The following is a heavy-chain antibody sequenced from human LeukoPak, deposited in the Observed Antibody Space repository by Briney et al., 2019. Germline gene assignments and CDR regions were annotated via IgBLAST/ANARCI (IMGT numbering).Heavy chain of an antibody. CDR2: ISAYIGNT. V-gene: IGHV1-18*01. CDR3: ARAATHYYDSSGYYIGETYNWFDP. J-gene: IGHJ5*02. D-gene: IGHD3-22*01. CDR1: GYTFTSYG. Sequence: ASVNVSCKASGYTFTSYGISWVRQAPGQGLEWMGWISAYIGNTNYAQKLQGRVTMTTDTSTSTAYMELRSLRSDDTAVYYCARAATHYYDSSGYYIGETYNWFDPWGQGTLVTVSS.